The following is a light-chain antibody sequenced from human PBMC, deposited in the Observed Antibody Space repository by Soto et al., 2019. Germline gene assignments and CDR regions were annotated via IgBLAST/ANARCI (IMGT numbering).Light chain of an antibody. CDR1: QTINNNF. CDR2: AAS. V-gene: IGKV3D-20*02. Sequence: EIVMTQSPGTLSLSPGERATLSCRASQTINNNFLGWYQQKPGQPPRLLIFAASRRATGIPDRFSGSGSGTDFTLTISRVEPGDSAVYYCQQRHMWPITFGQGTRLEIK. CDR3: QQRHMWPIT. J-gene: IGKJ5*01.